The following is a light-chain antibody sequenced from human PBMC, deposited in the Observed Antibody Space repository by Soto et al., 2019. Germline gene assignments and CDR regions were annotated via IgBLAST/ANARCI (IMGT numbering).Light chain of an antibody. Sequence: IQMAQSPSSLSASVGDRVTITCRARQSMSHYLNWYQQKPGSYPTLMIYAASSLQSGVPSRFGGSGSGTDFTLTISSLQPEDCATYHCQESYSPPFTFGPGTKLDV. V-gene: IGKV1-39*01. CDR3: QESYSPPFT. CDR1: QSMSHY. J-gene: IGKJ3*01. CDR2: AAS.